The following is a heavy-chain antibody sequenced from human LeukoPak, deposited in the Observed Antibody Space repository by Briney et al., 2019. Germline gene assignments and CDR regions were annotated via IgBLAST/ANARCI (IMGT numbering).Heavy chain of an antibody. CDR2: ISSSGSYV. CDR1: GFTFSTYS. CDR3: AKGRPGLDY. J-gene: IGHJ4*02. V-gene: IGHV3-21*01. Sequence: EGSLRLSCAASGFTFSTYSMNWVRQAPGKGLEWVSSISSSGSYVYYADSVKGRFTISRDNAKNSLYLQMNSLRAEDTAVYYCAKGRPGLDYWGQGTLVTVSS.